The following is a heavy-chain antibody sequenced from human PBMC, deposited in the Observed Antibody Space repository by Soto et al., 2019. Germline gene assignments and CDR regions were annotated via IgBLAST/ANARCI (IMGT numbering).Heavy chain of an antibody. Sequence: SVKVSCKASGGTFSSYAISWVRQAPGQGLEWMGGIIPIFGTANYAQKFQGRVTITADESTSTAYMELSSLRSEDTAVYYCASRAIAASRGYYYYYYGMDVWGQGTKVTVYS. V-gene: IGHV1-69*13. CDR1: GGTFSSYA. CDR2: IIPIFGTA. CDR3: ASRAIAASRGYYYYYYGMDV. J-gene: IGHJ6*02. D-gene: IGHD6-6*01.